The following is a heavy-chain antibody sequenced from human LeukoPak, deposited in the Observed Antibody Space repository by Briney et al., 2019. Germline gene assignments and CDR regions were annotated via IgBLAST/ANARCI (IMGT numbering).Heavy chain of an antibody. V-gene: IGHV4-59*01. CDR2: IYYSGST. CDR3: ARGFGQWLNYYYYYYMDV. Sequence: SETLSLTCTVSGGSISSYYWSWIRQPPGKGLEWIGYIYYSGSTNYNPSLKSRVTISVDTSKNQFSLKLSSVTAADTAVYYCARGFGQWLNYYYYYYMDVWGKGTTVTISS. CDR1: GGSISSYY. D-gene: IGHD6-19*01. J-gene: IGHJ6*03.